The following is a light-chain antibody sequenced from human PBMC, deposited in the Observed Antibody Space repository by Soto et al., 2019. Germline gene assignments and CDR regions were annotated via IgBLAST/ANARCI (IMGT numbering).Light chain of an antibody. V-gene: IGKV1-39*01. Sequence: DIQMTQSPSSLSASVGDRVTITCRASQSISSYLNWYQQKPGKAPKLLIYAASSLQSGVPSRFSGSGSGTDFTLTISSLQPEDFATYYCQQSDSTLLTFGGGNKVEIK. CDR2: AAS. J-gene: IGKJ4*01. CDR1: QSISSY. CDR3: QQSDSTLLT.